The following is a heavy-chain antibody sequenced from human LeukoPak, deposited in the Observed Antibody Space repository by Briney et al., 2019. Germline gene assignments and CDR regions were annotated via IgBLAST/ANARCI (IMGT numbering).Heavy chain of an antibody. V-gene: IGHV3-11*04. D-gene: IGHD1-26*01. CDR2: IISSGSTI. CDR1: GFTFSDYY. Sequence: PGGSLRLSCAASGFTFSDYYMSWIRQAPGKGLEWVAYIISSGSTIYYADSVKDRFTIARDNAKNSLYLQMNSLRAEDTAVYYCARVLLGATTINYYYYYMDVWGKGTTVTVSS. CDR3: ARVLLGATTINYYYYYMDV. J-gene: IGHJ6*03.